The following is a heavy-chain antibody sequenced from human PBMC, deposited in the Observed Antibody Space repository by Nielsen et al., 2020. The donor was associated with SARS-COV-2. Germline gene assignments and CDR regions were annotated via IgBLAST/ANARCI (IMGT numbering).Heavy chain of an antibody. CDR3: ARRPTPYYYDSSGYWSGYYFDY. Sequence: WVRQAPGQGLEWMGWINPNSGGTNYAQKFQGRVTITRDTSASTAYMELSSLRSEDTAVYYCARRPTPYYYDSSGYWSGYYFDYWGQGTLVTVSS. V-gene: IGHV1-2*02. CDR2: INPNSGGT. D-gene: IGHD3-22*01. J-gene: IGHJ4*02.